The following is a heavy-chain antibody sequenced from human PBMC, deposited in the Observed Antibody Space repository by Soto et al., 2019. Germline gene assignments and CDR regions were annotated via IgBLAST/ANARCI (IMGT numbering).Heavy chain of an antibody. CDR2: IYPGDSET. V-gene: IGHV5-51*01. Sequence: PGESLKISCHCSGYTFSNFWIAWVRQLPGKGPEYMGIIYPGDSETRYSPSFHGKVTIPADRSIGTAYLQWSSLEASDSAFYFCARSPRSSPYFDYWGQGALVTVSS. CDR3: ARSPRSSPYFDY. CDR1: GYTFSNFW. D-gene: IGHD6-13*01. J-gene: IGHJ4*02.